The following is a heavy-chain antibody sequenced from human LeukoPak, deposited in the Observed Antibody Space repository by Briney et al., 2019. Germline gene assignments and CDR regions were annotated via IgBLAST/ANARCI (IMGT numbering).Heavy chain of an antibody. V-gene: IGHV1-18*01. CDR1: GYTFTSYG. CDR3: ARMGDIVVVVAADGFDY. CDR2: ISAYNGNT. D-gene: IGHD2-15*01. Sequence: GASVKVSCKASGYTFTSYGISWVRQAPGQGLEWMGWISAYNGNTNYAQKLQGRVTMTTDTSTSTAYMELRSLRSDDTAVYYCARMGDIVVVVAADGFDYWGQGTLVTVSS. J-gene: IGHJ4*02.